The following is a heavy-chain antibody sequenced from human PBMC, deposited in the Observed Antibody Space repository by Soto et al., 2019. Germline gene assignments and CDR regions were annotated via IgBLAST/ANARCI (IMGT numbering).Heavy chain of an antibody. Sequence: VLLLESGGGFVQPGGSVRLSCAAPQFTFGGLGLSWVRQSPGRGLEWVATISRDEDNTHYADSVNGRFTISKDISTNTLHLHMASLRAEDTAMYYCVSWMSAHFDYWGRGTLVTVSS. J-gene: IGHJ4*02. CDR2: ISRDEDNT. V-gene: IGHV3-23*01. D-gene: IGHD2-2*03. CDR3: VSWMSAHFDY. CDR1: QFTFGGLG.